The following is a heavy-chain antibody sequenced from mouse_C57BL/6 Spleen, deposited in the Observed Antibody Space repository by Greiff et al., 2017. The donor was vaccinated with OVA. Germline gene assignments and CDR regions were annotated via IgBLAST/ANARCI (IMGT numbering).Heavy chain of an antibody. V-gene: IGHV1-55*01. CDR2: IYPGSGST. CDR1: GYTFTSYW. CDR3: ARGGGLRRLFDY. J-gene: IGHJ2*01. Sequence: QVQLQQPGAELVKPGASVKMSCKASGYTFTSYWITWVKQRPGQGLEWIGDIYPGSGSTNYNEKFKSKATLTVDTSSSTAYMQLSSLTSEDSAVYYCARGGGLRRLFDYWGKGTTLTVSS. D-gene: IGHD2-4*01.